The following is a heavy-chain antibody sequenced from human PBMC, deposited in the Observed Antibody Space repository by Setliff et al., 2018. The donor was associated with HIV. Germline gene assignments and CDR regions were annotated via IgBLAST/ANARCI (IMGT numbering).Heavy chain of an antibody. Sequence: SETLSLTCTVSGFTISSDYYGGWIRQPPGKGLEWIGSIYHSGSTYYNPSLQSRVTMAVDTSKNQFSLKLSSVTPADTAVYYCASYYGADEPSYYFDFWGQGTQVTVSS. CDR2: IYHSGST. V-gene: IGHV4-38-2*02. CDR1: GFTISSDYY. D-gene: IGHD3-22*01. CDR3: ASYYGADEPSYYFDF. J-gene: IGHJ4*02.